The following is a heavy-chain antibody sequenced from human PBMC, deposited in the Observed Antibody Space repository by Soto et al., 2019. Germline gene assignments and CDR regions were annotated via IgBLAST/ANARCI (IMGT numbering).Heavy chain of an antibody. CDR3: VTDAPYTTGRYDIDY. J-gene: IGHJ4*02. V-gene: IGHV3-74*01. Sequence: GGSLRLSCAASGFTFRSYAMSWVRQAPGKGLVWVSCISNDGSSTSYADSVKGRVTISRDNAKNTLYLQMSSLRAEDTAVYYCVTDAPYTTGRYDIDYWGQGTLVTVSS. CDR1: GFTFRSYA. D-gene: IGHD6-19*01. CDR2: ISNDGSST.